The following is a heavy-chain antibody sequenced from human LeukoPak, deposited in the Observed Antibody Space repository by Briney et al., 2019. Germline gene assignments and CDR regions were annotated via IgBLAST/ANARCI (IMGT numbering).Heavy chain of an antibody. CDR2: IYTSGST. CDR1: GGSISSSSYY. V-gene: IGHV4-61*02. CDR3: AKNNWGNGYFDY. D-gene: IGHD7-27*01. J-gene: IGHJ4*02. Sequence: SETLSLTCTVSGGSISSSSYYWGWIRQPPGKGLEWIGRIYTSGSTNYNPSLKSRVTISVDTSKNQFSLKLSSVTAADTAVYYCAKNNWGNGYFDYWGQGTLVTVSS.